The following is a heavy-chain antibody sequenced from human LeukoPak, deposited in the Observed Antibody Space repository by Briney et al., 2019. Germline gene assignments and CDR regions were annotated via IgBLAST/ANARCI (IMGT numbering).Heavy chain of an antibody. CDR1: GYRFTSYW. D-gene: IGHD6-19*01. Sequence: GESLKISCKGSGYRFTSYWIAWVRQMPGKGLEWMGIIYPGDSDTRYSPSFQGQVTISADKSISTAYLQWNSLKASDTAIYYCARATGGFSSAWYYWGQGTLVTVSS. J-gene: IGHJ4*02. V-gene: IGHV5-51*01. CDR2: IYPGDSDT. CDR3: ARATGGFSSAWYY.